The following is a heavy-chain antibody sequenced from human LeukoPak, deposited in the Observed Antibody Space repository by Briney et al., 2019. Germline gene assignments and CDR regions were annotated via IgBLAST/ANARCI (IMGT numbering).Heavy chain of an antibody. D-gene: IGHD3-22*01. CDR2: ISGSGGST. Sequence: GGSLRLSCAASGFTFSSYAMSWVRQAPGKGLEWVSAISGSGGSTYYADSVKGRFTISRDNAKNSLYLQMNSLRAEDTAVYYCASLDYYDSSGASYWGQGTLVTVSS. J-gene: IGHJ4*02. V-gene: IGHV3-23*01. CDR3: ASLDYYDSSGASY. CDR1: GFTFSSYA.